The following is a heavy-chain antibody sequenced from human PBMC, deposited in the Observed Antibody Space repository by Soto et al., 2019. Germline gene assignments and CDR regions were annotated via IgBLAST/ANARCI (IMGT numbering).Heavy chain of an antibody. J-gene: IGHJ4*02. V-gene: IGHV4-31*03. Sequence: QVQLQESGPGLVKPSQTLSLTCTVSGGSISSAAYYWSWIRQHPGKGLEWIGYISHSGSTYYNPYLKSRVIISVDKSKNQFSLSLTSVTAADTAVYYCAREYTYGSNFFDCWGQGALVTVSS. CDR2: ISHSGST. CDR1: GGSISSAAYY. CDR3: AREYTYGSNFFDC. D-gene: IGHD5-18*01.